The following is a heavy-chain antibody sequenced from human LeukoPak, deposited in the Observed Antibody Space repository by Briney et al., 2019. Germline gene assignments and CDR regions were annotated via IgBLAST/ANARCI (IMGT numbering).Heavy chain of an antibody. CDR1: GYTFTSYA. CDR3: ARVLVNYDFWSGYYLGDQYYFDY. V-gene: IGHV7-4-1*02. CDR2: ISTNTGNP. J-gene: IGHJ4*02. Sequence: ASVKVSCKASGYTFTSYAMNWVRQAPGQGLEWMGWISTNTGNPTYAQGFTGRFVFSLDTSVSTAYLQISSLKAEDTAVYYCARVLVNYDFWSGYYLGDQYYFDYWGQGTLVTVSS. D-gene: IGHD3-3*01.